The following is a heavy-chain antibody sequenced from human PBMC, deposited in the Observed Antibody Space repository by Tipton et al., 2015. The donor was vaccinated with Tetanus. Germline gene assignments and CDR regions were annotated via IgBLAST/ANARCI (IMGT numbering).Heavy chain of an antibody. J-gene: IGHJ5*02. V-gene: IGHV4-4*08. CDR2: IYSSGST. Sequence: TLSLTCSVSGGSINPYYWSWIRQPPGKGLEWIGNIYSSGSTYYNPSLKSRVTMTVDTSKNQFSLSLTSVTAADTAMYYCASLIEPYSSGWRNWFDAWGQGSLVTVSS. CDR3: ASLIEPYSSGWRNWFDA. D-gene: IGHD6-19*01. CDR1: GGSINPYY.